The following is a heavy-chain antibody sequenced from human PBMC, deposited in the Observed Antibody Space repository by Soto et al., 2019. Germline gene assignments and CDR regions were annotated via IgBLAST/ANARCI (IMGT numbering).Heavy chain of an antibody. CDR3: ARDVEYQSLDDALDI. CDR1: GSSFTAYP. CDR2: INPGNGNR. J-gene: IGHJ3*02. Sequence: QAHLVQSGAEVRKPGASVKVSCNGSGSSFTAYPIHWVRQAPGQGLEWLGWINPGNGNRAYSPKFRGRVTITRDSSADTVYMDLSSLRSEDTALYYCARDVEYQSLDDALDIWGQGTMVTVSS. V-gene: IGHV1-3*01.